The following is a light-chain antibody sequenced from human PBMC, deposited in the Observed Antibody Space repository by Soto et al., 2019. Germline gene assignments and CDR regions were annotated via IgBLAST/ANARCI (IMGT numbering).Light chain of an antibody. CDR3: QKRSNCPPYT. V-gene: IGKV3-11*01. J-gene: IGKJ5*01. CDR1: QSVHTY. CDR2: DAS. Sequence: ETVLTQSPATLSLSPGERATLSCRASQSVHTYLAWYQQKAGQAPRLLIYDASNRATGIPARFSGSGSGTDFTLTISSLEPEDCAVYYCQKRSNCPPYTFGQGTRLEIK.